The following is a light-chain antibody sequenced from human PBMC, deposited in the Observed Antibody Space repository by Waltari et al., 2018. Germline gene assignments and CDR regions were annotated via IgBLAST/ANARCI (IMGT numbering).Light chain of an antibody. CDR3: QQANSIPLT. J-gene: IGKJ4*01. V-gene: IGKV1-12*01. CDR1: QGISSW. Sequence: MTQSSSSVSASAVAGVTITCRGSQGISSWFAWYQQKPGRAPKLRIYTPSSVQNGVPSRFSGSGSGTDFTLTISSLQPEDFATYYCQQANSIPLTFGGGTKVEIK. CDR2: TPS.